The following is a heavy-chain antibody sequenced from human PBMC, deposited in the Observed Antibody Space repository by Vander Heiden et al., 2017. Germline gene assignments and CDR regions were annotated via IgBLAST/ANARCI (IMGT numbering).Heavy chain of an antibody. D-gene: IGHD3-10*01. CDR3: AKDTAPFRGQNYFNY. Sequence: EMPLLVSGGVVVRPGGSLSLSCAASGFSFQDFTLHLFRPAPGKGLEWQSLIDGEGGEKQYADSVKGRFTITRDNNKNTLYLQMVRLRSEVTAFYYCAKDTAPFRGQNYFNYGGQGTLVTVSS. J-gene: IGHJ4*02. V-gene: IGHV3-43*01. CDR2: IDGEGGEK. CDR1: GFSFQDFT.